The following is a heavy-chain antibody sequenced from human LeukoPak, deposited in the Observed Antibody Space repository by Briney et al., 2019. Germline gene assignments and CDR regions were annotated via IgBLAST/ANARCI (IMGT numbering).Heavy chain of an antibody. V-gene: IGHV3-53*01. CDR2: IYSGGST. J-gene: IGHJ4*02. CDR1: GFTVSGNY. Sequence: GGSLRLSCAASGFTVSGNYMSWVRQAPGKGLEWVSVIYSGGSTYYADSVKGRFTISRDNSKNTLYLQMNSLRAEDTAVYYCAGSLGYCTSNVCYLKYWGQGTLVTVSS. D-gene: IGHD2-8*01. CDR3: AGSLGYCTSNVCYLKY.